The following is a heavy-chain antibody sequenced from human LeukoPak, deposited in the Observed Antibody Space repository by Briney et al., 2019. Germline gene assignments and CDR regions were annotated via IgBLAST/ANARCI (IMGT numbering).Heavy chain of an antibody. Sequence: GASVKVSCKVSGYTLTELSMHWVRQAPGKGLEWMGGFDPEHGETVYAQKFQGRLTMTEDTSTHTAYMELSSLRSEDTAVYYCATLEHSGSYFLRNFDYWGQGTLVTVSS. V-gene: IGHV1-24*01. CDR3: ATLEHSGSYFLRNFDY. J-gene: IGHJ4*02. D-gene: IGHD1-26*01. CDR1: GYTLTELS. CDR2: FDPEHGET.